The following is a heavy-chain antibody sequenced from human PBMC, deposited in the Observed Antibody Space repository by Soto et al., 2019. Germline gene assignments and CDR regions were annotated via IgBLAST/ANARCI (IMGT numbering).Heavy chain of an antibody. Sequence: SETLSLTCTVSGGSISSSSYYWGWIRQPPGKGLEWIGSFYYSGSTYYNPSLKSRVTISVDTSKNQFSLKLSSVTAADTAVYFCATGSPGLPYFDYWGQGSLVTSPQ. D-gene: IGHD2-15*01. V-gene: IGHV4-39*01. CDR1: GGSISSSSYY. CDR3: ATGSPGLPYFDY. CDR2: FYYSGST. J-gene: IGHJ4*02.